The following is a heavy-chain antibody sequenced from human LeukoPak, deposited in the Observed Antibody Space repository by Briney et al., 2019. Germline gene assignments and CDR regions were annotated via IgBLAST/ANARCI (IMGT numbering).Heavy chain of an antibody. Sequence: SETLSLTCTVSGYSISSGYYWGWIRQPPGKGLEWIGSIYHSGSTYYNPSLKSRVTISVDTSKNQFSLKLSSVTAADTAVYYCAREGQWLVLGNWFDPWGQGTLVTVSS. J-gene: IGHJ5*02. D-gene: IGHD6-19*01. V-gene: IGHV4-38-2*02. CDR3: AREGQWLVLGNWFDP. CDR1: GYSISSGYY. CDR2: IYHSGST.